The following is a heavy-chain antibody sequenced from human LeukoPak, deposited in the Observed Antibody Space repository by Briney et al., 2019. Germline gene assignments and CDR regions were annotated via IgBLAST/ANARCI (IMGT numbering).Heavy chain of an antibody. CDR2: IRYDGSNK. CDR3: AKEGSGIYYFDY. V-gene: IGHV3-30*02. CDR1: GFTFISYA. D-gene: IGHD1-26*01. J-gene: IGHJ4*02. Sequence: PRGSLRLSCAASGFTFISYAMSWVRQDPGKGLEWEAFIRYDGSNKWYADSVKGRFTISRDNSKNTLYLQMNSLRPEDTAVYYCAKEGSGIYYFDYWGQGNLVTVSS.